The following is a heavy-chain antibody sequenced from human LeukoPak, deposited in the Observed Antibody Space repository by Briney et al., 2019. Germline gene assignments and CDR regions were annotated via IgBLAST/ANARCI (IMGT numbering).Heavy chain of an antibody. CDR1: GFTFSSYS. CDR3: ARDLSGVTGYTYGRGIDY. CDR2: INSDGRST. V-gene: IGHV3-74*01. Sequence: PGGSLRLSCAASGFTFSSYSMNWVRQAPGKGLVWVSRINSDGRSTSYADSVKGRFTISRDNAKNTLYLQMNNLRAEDTAVYYCARDLSGVTGYTYGRGIDYWGQGTLVTVSS. J-gene: IGHJ4*02. D-gene: IGHD5-18*01.